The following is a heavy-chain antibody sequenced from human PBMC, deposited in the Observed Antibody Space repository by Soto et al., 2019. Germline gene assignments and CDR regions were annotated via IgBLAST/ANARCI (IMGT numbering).Heavy chain of an antibody. CDR2: IDHSGYT. CDR3: ARVRDWFDP. CDR1: VGSFSVYY. J-gene: IGHJ5*02. Sequence: PSETLSLSCVVYVGSFSVYYWNWIRQPPGKGLDWIGEIDHSGYTNYNPSLKSRVTISVDTSKNQFSLSLTSVTAADTAVYYCARVRDWFDPWGQGTMVTVSS. V-gene: IGHV4-34*01.